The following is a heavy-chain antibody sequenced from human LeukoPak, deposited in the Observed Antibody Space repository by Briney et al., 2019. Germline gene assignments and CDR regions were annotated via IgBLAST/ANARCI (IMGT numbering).Heavy chain of an antibody. V-gene: IGHV1-69*13. CDR3: ARALRYYSDSSGYAFDY. Sequence: SVKVSCKASGYIFTGYYMYWVRQAPGQGLEWMGGIIPIFRTANYAQKFQGRVTITADESTSTAYMELSSLRSEDTAVYYCARALRYYSDSSGYAFDYWGQGTLVTVSS. CDR2: IIPIFRTA. J-gene: IGHJ4*02. D-gene: IGHD3-22*01. CDR1: GYIFTGYY.